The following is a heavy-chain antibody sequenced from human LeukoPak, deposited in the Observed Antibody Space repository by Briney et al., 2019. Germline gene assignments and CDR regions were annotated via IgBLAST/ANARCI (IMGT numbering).Heavy chain of an antibody. CDR3: ARGWELTNHDAFDI. Sequence: KPGGSLRLSCAASGFTFSDYYMSWIRQAPGKGLEWVSCISSSGSTIYYADSVKGRFTISRDNAKNSLYLQMNSLRAEDTAVYYCARGWELTNHDAFDIWGQGTMVTVSS. J-gene: IGHJ3*02. V-gene: IGHV3-11*01. CDR2: ISSSGSTI. CDR1: GFTFSDYY. D-gene: IGHD1-26*01.